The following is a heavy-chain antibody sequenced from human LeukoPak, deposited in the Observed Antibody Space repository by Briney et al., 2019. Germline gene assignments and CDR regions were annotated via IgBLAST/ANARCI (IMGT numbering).Heavy chain of an antibody. Sequence: PSETLSLTCTVSGGSISSSSYYWGWIRQPPGKGLEWIGSIYYSGSTYYNPSLKSRVTISVDTSKNQFSLKLSSVTAADTAVYYCARDERIAAAGRVDYWGQGTLVTVSS. CDR2: IYYSGST. J-gene: IGHJ4*02. CDR3: ARDERIAAAGRVDY. D-gene: IGHD6-13*01. V-gene: IGHV4-39*07. CDR1: GGSISSSSYY.